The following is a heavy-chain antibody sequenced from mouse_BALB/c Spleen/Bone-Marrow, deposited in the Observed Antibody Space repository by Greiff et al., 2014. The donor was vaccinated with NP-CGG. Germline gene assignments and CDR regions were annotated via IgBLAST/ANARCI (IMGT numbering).Heavy chain of an antibody. D-gene: IGHD1-1*01. J-gene: IGHJ1*01. Sequence: EVKLMESGGGLVQPGGSLKLSCAASGFDFSRYWMSWVRQAPGKGLEWIGEINPDSSTINYTPSLKDKFIISRDNAKNTLYLQMSKVRSEDTALYYCARLNYYGNLLVWGAGTTVTASS. CDR3: ARLNYYGNLLV. CDR1: GFDFSRYW. V-gene: IGHV4-1*02. CDR2: INPDSSTI.